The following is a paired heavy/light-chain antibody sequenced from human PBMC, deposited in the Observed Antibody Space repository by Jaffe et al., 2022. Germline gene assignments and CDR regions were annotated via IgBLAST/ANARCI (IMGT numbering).Light chain of an antibody. CDR1: RSVSSNY. V-gene: IGKV3-20*01. J-gene: IGKJ3*01. CDR2: ATS. Sequence: EIVLTQSPGTLSLSPGERATLSCRASRSVSSNYLAWYQQKPGQAPRLLIYATSSRATDIPDRFSGRGSGTDFTLTISRLEPEDFAVYYCQQYGSSLFTFGPGTKVDIK. CDR3: QQYGSSLFT.
Heavy chain of an antibody. J-gene: IGHJ6*03. CDR1: GGSIRTYY. V-gene: IGHV4-59*01. D-gene: IGHD4-4*01. CDR2: MYHSGSS. CDR3: VRVGPGCDYSGNSCYHYYMDV. Sequence: QVQLQESGPGLVKPSETLSLTCTVSGGSIRTYYWSWIRQPPGKGLECIGYMYHSGSSNYNPSLKSRVTISLDTSKNQLSLRLTSVTAADTAVYYCVRVGPGCDYSGNSCYHYYMDVWGKGTTVTVSS.